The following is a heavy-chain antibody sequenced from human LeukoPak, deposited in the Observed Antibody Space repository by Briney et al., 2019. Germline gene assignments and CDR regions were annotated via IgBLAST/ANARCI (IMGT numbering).Heavy chain of an antibody. V-gene: IGHV3-21*01. Sequence: GGSLRLSCAASGFTFSRYGMHWVRQAPGKGLEWVSFISSSGTYIYYADSVKGRFTISRDNARNSLYVQMNSLRAEDTAVYYCARQLYDTSGPFDYWGQGTLVTVSS. D-gene: IGHD3-22*01. CDR3: ARQLYDTSGPFDY. CDR1: GFTFSRYG. J-gene: IGHJ4*02. CDR2: ISSSGTYI.